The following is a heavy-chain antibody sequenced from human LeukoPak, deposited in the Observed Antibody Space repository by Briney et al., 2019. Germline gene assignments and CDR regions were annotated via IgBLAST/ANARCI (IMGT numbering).Heavy chain of an antibody. J-gene: IGHJ5*02. CDR3: ETDLYYGDYEVDWFDP. CDR1: GFTFSSYG. D-gene: IGHD4-17*01. CDR2: ISYDGSNK. V-gene: IGHV3-30*03. Sequence: PGGSLRLSCAASGFTFSSYGMHWVRQAPGKGLEWVAVISYDGSNKYYADSVKGRFTISRDNSKNTLYLQMNSLRAEDTAVYYCETDLYYGDYEVDWFDPWGQGTLVTVSS.